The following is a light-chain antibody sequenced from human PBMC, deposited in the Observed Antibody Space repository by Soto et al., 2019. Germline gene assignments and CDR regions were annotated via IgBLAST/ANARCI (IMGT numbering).Light chain of an antibody. CDR3: QQRFDWPKIT. J-gene: IGKJ5*01. V-gene: IGKV1-5*01. CDR1: QTIDSW. Sequence: DIQMTQSPSILSASVGDSVTITCRASQTIDSWVAWYQQKPGKAPKLLVYDATSLESGVSSRFSGSGSGTDFTLTISSLEPEDFGVFYCQQRFDWPKITFGQGTRLEI. CDR2: DAT.